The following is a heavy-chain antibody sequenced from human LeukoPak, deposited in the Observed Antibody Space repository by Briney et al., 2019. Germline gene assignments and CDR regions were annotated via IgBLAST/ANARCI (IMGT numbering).Heavy chain of an antibody. D-gene: IGHD1-26*01. CDR1: GGSISSYY. CDR2: IYYSGST. V-gene: IGHV4-59*08. J-gene: IGHJ6*03. Sequence: SETLSLTCTVSGGSISSYYWSWIRQLPGKGLEWIGYIYYSGSTNYNPSLKSRVTISVDTSKNQFSLKLSYVTAADTAVYYCARRAMSGSYYHGYYYMDVWGKGTTVTVSS. CDR3: ARRAMSGSYYHGYYYMDV.